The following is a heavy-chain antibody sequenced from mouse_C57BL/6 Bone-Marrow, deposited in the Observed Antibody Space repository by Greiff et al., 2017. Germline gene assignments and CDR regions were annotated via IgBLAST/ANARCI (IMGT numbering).Heavy chain of an antibody. CDR2: IDPSDSYT. CDR3: AIEGYPFYY. Sequence: VQLQQPGAELVKPGASVKLSCKASGYTFTSYWMQWVKQRPGQGLEWIGEIDPSDSYTNYNQKFKGKATLTVDTSSSTAYMQLSSLTSEDSAVYYCAIEGYPFYYWGQCTTLTVSS. V-gene: IGHV1-50*01. J-gene: IGHJ2*01. CDR1: GYTFTSYW.